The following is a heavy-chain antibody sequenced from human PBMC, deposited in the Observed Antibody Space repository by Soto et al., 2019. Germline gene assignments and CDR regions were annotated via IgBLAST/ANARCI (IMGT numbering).Heavy chain of an antibody. D-gene: IGHD3-9*01. V-gene: IGHV3-23*01. CDR1: GFTFSSYA. CDR2: ISGSGGST. CDR3: AKGGNILTGYQSN. J-gene: IGHJ4*02. Sequence: EVQLLESGGGLVQPGGSLRLSCAASGFTFSSYAMSWVRQAPGKGLEWVSAISGSGGSTYYADSVKGRFTISRDNSKKTLYLQMNSLRAEDTAVYYCAKGGNILTGYQSNWGQGTLVTVSS.